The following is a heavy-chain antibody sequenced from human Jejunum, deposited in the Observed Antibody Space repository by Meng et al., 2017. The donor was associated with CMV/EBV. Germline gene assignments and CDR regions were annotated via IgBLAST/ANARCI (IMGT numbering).Heavy chain of an antibody. CDR1: GFPFNNYA. V-gene: IGHV3-23*01. CDR2: IGDSGDRT. J-gene: IGHJ6*02. CDR3: ARGGVKVYYFNAMDV. Sequence: GFPFNNYAMNWVRQAPGKGLQWVSAIGDSGDRTYYADSEKGRFTISRDNSKNTLYLQMNSLRAEDTAVYYCARGGVKVYYFNAMDVWGQGTPVTVSS. D-gene: IGHD3-10*01.